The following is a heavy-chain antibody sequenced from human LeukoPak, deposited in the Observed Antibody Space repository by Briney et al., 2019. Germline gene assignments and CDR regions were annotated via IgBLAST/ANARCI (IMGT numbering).Heavy chain of an antibody. V-gene: IGHV3-66*01. CDR2: INGSGRT. J-gene: IGHJ6*02. CDR3: ARVLGPAYYYTMDV. Sequence: GGSLRLSCAASTFIVSDNYKSWVREAPGGGRGWVSTINGSGRTYYADSVKGRFTISRDNSNNTFYVQMNSLRVEDTAVYFCARVLGPAYYYTMDVWGQGTTVTVSS. CDR1: TFIVSDNY.